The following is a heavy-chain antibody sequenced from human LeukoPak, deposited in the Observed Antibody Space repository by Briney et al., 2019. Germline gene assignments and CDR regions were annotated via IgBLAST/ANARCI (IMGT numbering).Heavy chain of an antibody. J-gene: IGHJ4*02. CDR3: AKDHYSSGWYFDY. V-gene: IGHV3-48*02. D-gene: IGHD6-19*01. Sequence: GGSLRLSCAASGFTFSSYSMNWVRQAPGKGLEWVSYITSSSSTIYYADSVKGRFTISRDNAKNSLYLQMNSLRDEDTAVYYCAKDHYSSGWYFDYWGQGTLVTVSS. CDR1: GFTFSSYS. CDR2: ITSSSSTI.